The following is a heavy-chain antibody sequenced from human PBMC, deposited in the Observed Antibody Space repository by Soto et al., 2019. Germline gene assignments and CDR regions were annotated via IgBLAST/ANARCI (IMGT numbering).Heavy chain of an antibody. CDR2: LYDVDGS. CDR3: ATWHEREHAFDV. CDR1: GLTISGKKY. J-gene: IGHJ3*01. V-gene: IGHV3-53*01. Sequence: DVQLVESGGGLIQPGESLRLSCAAFGLTISGKKYVAWVRQPPGKGVEWVSALYDVDGSFYADSVTGRFTTSSDSSKTTVYLQMNDLRPDDTAVYYCATWHEREHAFDVWGQGTTVTISS. D-gene: IGHD1-1*01.